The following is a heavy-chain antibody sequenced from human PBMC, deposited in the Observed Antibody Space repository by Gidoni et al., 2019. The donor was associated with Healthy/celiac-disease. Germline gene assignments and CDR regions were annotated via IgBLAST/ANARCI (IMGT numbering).Heavy chain of an antibody. CDR3: ARGDPTAEYYYYYGMDV. J-gene: IGHJ6*02. CDR2: IYYSGST. V-gene: IGHV4-59*01. CDR1: GGPISIYY. Sequence: QVQLQDSGPGLVKPSETLSLTCTVSGGPISIYYWRWIRPPPGKGLEWIGYIYYSGSTNYNPSLKSRVTISVDTSKNQFSLKLSSVTAADTAVYYCARGDPTAEYYYYYGMDVWGQGTTVTVSS.